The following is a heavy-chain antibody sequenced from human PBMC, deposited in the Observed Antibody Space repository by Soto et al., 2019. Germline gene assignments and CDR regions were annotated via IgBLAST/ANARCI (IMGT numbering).Heavy chain of an antibody. CDR1: GYSFTSYW. V-gene: IGHV5-51*01. CDR3: ARRRYSSGHPTLGSFGY. CDR2: IYPGDSDT. D-gene: IGHD6-19*01. J-gene: IGHJ4*02. Sequence: GESLKISCKGSGYSFTSYWIGWVRQMPGKGLEWMGIIYPGDSDTRYSPSFQGQVTISADKSISTAYLQWSSLKASDTAMYYCARRRYSSGHPTLGSFGYWGQGTLVTVSS.